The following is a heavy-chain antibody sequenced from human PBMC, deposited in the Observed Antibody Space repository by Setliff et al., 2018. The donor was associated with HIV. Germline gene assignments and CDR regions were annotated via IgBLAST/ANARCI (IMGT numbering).Heavy chain of an antibody. Sequence: SETLSLTCTVSSGSISSGTYYWSWIRQYPGKGLEWIGYIDYSGSAFYNPSLKSRITISRDTSKNQFSLKMNSVTAADTAVYYCARDRSSGRGYYYYYYMDVWGKGTTVTVSS. J-gene: IGHJ6*03. V-gene: IGHV4-31*03. D-gene: IGHD6-19*01. CDR3: ARDRSSGRGYYYYYYMDV. CDR2: IDYSGSA. CDR1: SGSISSGTYY.